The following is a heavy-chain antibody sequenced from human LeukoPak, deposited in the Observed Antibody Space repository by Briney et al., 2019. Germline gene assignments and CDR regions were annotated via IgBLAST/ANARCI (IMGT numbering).Heavy chain of an antibody. J-gene: IGHJ3*02. CDR1: GGTFSSYA. Sequence: GSSVKVSCKASGGTFSSYAISWVRQAPGQGLEWMGRIIPILGIANYAQKFQGRVTITADKSTSTAYMELSSLRSEDTAVYYCARDEIYCSRTTCHDASGIWGQGTMVTVSS. V-gene: IGHV1-69*04. CDR3: ARDEIYCSRTTCHDASGI. D-gene: IGHD2-2*01. CDR2: IIPILGIA.